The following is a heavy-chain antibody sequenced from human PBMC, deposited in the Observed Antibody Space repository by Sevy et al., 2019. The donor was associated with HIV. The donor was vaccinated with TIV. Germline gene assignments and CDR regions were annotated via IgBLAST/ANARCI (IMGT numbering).Heavy chain of an antibody. CDR2: IKQDGSEK. Sequence: GGSLRLSCAASGFTFSSYWMSWVRQAPGKGLEWVANIKQDGSEKYYVDSVKGRFTISRDNAKNSLYLQMNSLRAEDTAVYYCARAEYSGYDAFPLYFDYWGQGTLVNVSS. J-gene: IGHJ4*02. D-gene: IGHD5-12*01. V-gene: IGHV3-7*01. CDR3: ARAEYSGYDAFPLYFDY. CDR1: GFTFSSYW.